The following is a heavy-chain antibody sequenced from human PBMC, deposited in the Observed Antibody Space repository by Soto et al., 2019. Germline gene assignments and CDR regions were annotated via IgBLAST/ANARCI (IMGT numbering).Heavy chain of an antibody. D-gene: IGHD6-19*01. Sequence: GGSLRLSCAASGFTFSSYWMHWVRQAPGKGLVWVSRINSDGSSTSYADSVKGRFTISRDNAKNTLYLQMNSLRAEDTAVYYCARPALSGWTLAAGMAVWGQGTTVTVS. J-gene: IGHJ6*02. V-gene: IGHV3-74*01. CDR2: INSDGSST. CDR3: ARPALSGWTLAAGMAV. CDR1: GFTFSSYW.